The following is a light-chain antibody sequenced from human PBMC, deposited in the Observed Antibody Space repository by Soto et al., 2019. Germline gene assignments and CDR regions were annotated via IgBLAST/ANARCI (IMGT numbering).Light chain of an antibody. CDR3: QKYNSAPLT. CDR2: AAS. CDR1: QGIGVY. V-gene: IGKV1-27*01. Sequence: DIQMTQSPSSLSASLGDRVTITCRASQGIGVYLAWFQQKPGNAPKLLIYAASTLQSGVPSRFSGSGSETDFTLTVSSLQPEDVATYYCQKYNSAPLTFGGGTRVEIK. J-gene: IGKJ4*01.